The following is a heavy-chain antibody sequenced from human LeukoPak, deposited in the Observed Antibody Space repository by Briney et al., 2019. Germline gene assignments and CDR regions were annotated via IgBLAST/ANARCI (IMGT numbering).Heavy chain of an antibody. D-gene: IGHD2/OR15-2a*01. CDR3: ARDGSNSGPDFDY. J-gene: IGHJ4*02. CDR2: ISSTSSPI. CDR1: GFTFNTYS. Sequence: GALRLSCAASGFTFNTYSMNWVRQAPGKGLEWVSYISSTSSPIYYADSVKGRFTISRDNDRNSLHLQMNSLRDEDTAVYYCARDGSNSGPDFDYWGQGILVTVSS. V-gene: IGHV3-48*02.